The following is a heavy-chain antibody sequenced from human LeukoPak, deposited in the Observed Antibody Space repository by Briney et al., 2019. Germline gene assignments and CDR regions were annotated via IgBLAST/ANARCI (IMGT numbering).Heavy chain of an antibody. D-gene: IGHD3-10*01. CDR1: GFTFSNAW. J-gene: IGHJ4*02. Sequence: GGSLRLSCAASGFTFSNAWMSWVRQAPGKGLEWVGRIKSRTDGGTTDYAAPVKGRFTISRDDSKNTLYLQMNSLKTEDTAVFYGTTDSGGRVRYYSWGKETLVTVS. CDR2: IKSRTDGGTT. V-gene: IGHV3-15*01. CDR3: TTDSGGRVRYYS.